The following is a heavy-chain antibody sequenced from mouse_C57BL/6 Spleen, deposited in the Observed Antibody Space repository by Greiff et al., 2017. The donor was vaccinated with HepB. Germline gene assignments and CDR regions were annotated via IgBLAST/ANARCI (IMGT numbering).Heavy chain of an antibody. D-gene: IGHD2-2*01. CDR2: IHPNSGST. J-gene: IGHJ3*01. CDR3: APPRYGSWFAY. V-gene: IGHV1-64*01. CDR1: GYTFTSYW. Sequence: QVQLQQPGAELVKPGASVKLSCKASGYTFTSYWMHWVKQRPGQGLEWIGMIHPNSGSTNYNEKFKSKATLTVDKSSSTAYMQLSSLTSEDAAVYYCAPPRYGSWFAYWGQGTLVTVSA.